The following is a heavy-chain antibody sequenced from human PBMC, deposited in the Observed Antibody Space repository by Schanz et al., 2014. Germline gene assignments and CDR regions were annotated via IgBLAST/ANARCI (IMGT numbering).Heavy chain of an antibody. J-gene: IGHJ4*02. CDR2: INTGGDST. CDR3: ARWFLIRGVILDS. CDR1: GFSFSDHA. Sequence: PGGSLRLSCAASGFSFSDHAMDWVRQAAGKGLEWVSSINTGGDSTYYADSVKGRFTISRDNSRDTVYLQMNSLRADDTAMYYCARWFLIRGVILDSWGQGTLVTVSS. D-gene: IGHD3-10*01. V-gene: IGHV3-23*01.